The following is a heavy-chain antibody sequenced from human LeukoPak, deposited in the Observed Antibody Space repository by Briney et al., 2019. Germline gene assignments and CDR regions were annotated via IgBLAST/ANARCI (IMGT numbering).Heavy chain of an antibody. D-gene: IGHD5-18*01. Sequence: GVSLRLSCAASGFTFSSSGMGWLGQAPGKGRECFAPITGSGGSTSYTDSATGRFTISRDNSKNTLYLQMNSLRAEDTAVYYCARGRNTGRQFYFDYWGQGTLVTVAS. J-gene: IGHJ4*02. V-gene: IGHV3-23*01. CDR1: GFTFSSSG. CDR2: ITGSGGST. CDR3: ARGRNTGRQFYFDY.